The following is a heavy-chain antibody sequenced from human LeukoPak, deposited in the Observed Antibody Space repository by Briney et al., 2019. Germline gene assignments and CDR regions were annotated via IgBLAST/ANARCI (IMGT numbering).Heavy chain of an antibody. CDR2: INPSGGST. CDR3: ARGGGIWFGELLALDY. V-gene: IGHV1-46*01. D-gene: IGHD3-10*01. J-gene: IGHJ4*02. CDR1: GYTFTGYY. Sequence: ASVKVSCKASGYTFTGYYMHWVRQAPGQGLEWMGIINPSGGSTSYAQKFQGRVTMTRDTSTSTVYMELSSLRSEDTAVYYCARGGGIWFGELLALDYWGQGTLVTVSS.